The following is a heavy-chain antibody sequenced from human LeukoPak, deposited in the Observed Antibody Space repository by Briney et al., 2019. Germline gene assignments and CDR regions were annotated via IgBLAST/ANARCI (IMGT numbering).Heavy chain of an antibody. D-gene: IGHD1-26*01. CDR2: ISGSGGGI. Sequence: QSGGSLRLSCAASGFTFSSSAMSWVRQAPGKGLEWVSCISGSGGGIHYADSVKGRFTISRDNSKNTLYLQMNSLRVEDTAVYYCAKDPKVGAGYFDSWGQGTLVTVSS. J-gene: IGHJ4*02. CDR1: GFTFSSSA. V-gene: IGHV3-23*01. CDR3: AKDPKVGAGYFDS.